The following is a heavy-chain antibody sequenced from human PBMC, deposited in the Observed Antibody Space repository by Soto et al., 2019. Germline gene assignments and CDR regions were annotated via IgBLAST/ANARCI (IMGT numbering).Heavy chain of an antibody. CDR1: GDSISDYFY. V-gene: IGHV4-4*07. CDR2: IYTDGTT. Sequence: QVQLQGSGPGQVKPSATLSLTYTVSGDSISDYFYWSWIRQPAGKGLEWIGRIYTDGTTKYNPSLKSRVTLSLDKSKNQFSLRLSSVTAADTAVYYFAREVRGGFTGIFDQWGRGSRVTVSS. D-gene: IGHD2-15*01. CDR3: AREVRGGFTGIFDQ. J-gene: IGHJ4*02.